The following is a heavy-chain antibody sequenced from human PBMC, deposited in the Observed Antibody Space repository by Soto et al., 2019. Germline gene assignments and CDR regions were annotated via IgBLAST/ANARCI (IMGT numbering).Heavy chain of an antibody. CDR1: GFTFSSYS. Sequence: GGSLRLSCAASGFTFSSYSMNWVRQAPGKGLEWVSSIGSSSNYIYYADSVKGRSTISRDNAKNSLYLQMNSLRAEDTAVYYCGRKAYGDYGGMDVWGQGTTVTVSS. D-gene: IGHD4-17*01. J-gene: IGHJ6*02. CDR2: IGSSSNYI. CDR3: GRKAYGDYGGMDV. V-gene: IGHV3-21*01.